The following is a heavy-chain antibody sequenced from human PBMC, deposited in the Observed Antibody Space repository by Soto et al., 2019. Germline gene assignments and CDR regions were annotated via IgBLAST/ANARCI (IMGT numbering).Heavy chain of an antibody. CDR2: ISSSSSYT. CDR3: ARDRYDSNSWYYMGV. D-gene: IGHD3-22*01. Sequence: GGSLRLSCAASGFTFSSYYMSWIRQAPGKGLEWVSYISSSSSYTNYADSVKGRFTISRDNAKNALYLQMNSLRAEDTAGYYCARDRYDSNSWYYMGVWGKGTTVTVSS. V-gene: IGHV3-11*06. CDR1: GFTFSSYY. J-gene: IGHJ6*03.